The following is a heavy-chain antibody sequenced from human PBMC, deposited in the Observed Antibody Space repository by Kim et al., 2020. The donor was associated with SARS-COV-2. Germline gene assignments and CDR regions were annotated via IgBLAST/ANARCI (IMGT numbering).Heavy chain of an antibody. Sequence: SETLSLTCTVSGGSVSSGSYYWSWIRQPPGKGLEWIGYIYYSGSTNYNPSIKSRVTISVDTSKNQFSLKLSSVTAADTAVYYCASVIVVVAWGYFDYWGQGTLVTVSS. V-gene: IGHV4-61*01. CDR3: ASVIVVVAWGYFDY. CDR2: IYYSGST. CDR1: GGSVSSGSYY. D-gene: IGHD2-15*01. J-gene: IGHJ4*02.